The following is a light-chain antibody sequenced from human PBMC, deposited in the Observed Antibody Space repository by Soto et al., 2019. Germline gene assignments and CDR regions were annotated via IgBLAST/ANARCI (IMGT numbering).Light chain of an antibody. CDR1: QDISNY. CDR2: DAS. J-gene: IGKJ3*01. Sequence: DIQMTQSPSSLSASVGDRVTITCQPSQDISNYLNWYQQKPGKAPKLLIYDASNLETGITSRFSGSGSWTDFTFTISSLQPEDMATYYCQPYDNLPLSFGPGTKVDIK. CDR3: QPYDNLPLS. V-gene: IGKV1-33*01.